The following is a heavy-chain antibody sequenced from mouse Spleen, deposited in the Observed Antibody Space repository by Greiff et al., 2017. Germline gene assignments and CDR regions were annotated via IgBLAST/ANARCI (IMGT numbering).Heavy chain of an antibody. CDR3: AREVYYGSSYCDY. V-gene: IGHV1S81*02. CDR1: GYTFTSYW. J-gene: IGHJ2*01. Sequence: QVQLQQPGAEQVKPGASVKLSCKASGYTFTSYWMHWVKQRPGQGLEWIGEINPSNGRTNYNEKFKSKATLTVDKSSSTAYMQLSSLTSEDSAVYYCAREVYYGSSYCDYWGQGTTLTVSS. D-gene: IGHD1-1*01. CDR2: INPSNGRT.